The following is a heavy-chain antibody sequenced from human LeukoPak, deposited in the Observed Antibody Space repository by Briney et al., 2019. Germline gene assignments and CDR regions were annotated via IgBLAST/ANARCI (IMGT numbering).Heavy chain of an antibody. CDR1: GFTFSSYG. Sequence: PGGSLRLSCAASGFTFSSYGMHWVRQAPGKGLEWVAVISYDGSNKHYADSVKGRFTISRDNSKNTLYLQMNSLRAEDTAVYYCAKDLTVTTFAYYYYYGMDVWGKGTTVTVSS. CDR3: AKDLTVTTFAYYYYYGMDV. CDR2: ISYDGSNK. J-gene: IGHJ6*04. V-gene: IGHV3-30*18. D-gene: IGHD4-17*01.